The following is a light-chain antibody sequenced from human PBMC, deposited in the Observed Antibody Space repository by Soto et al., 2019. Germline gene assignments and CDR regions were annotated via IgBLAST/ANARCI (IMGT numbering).Light chain of an antibody. CDR2: DNN. CDR1: SSNIGNNY. CDR3: ATWDGSLPGEV. V-gene: IGLV1-51*01. Sequence: QSVLTQSPSVSAAPGQKVTISCSGSSSNIGNNYVSWYQQLPGTAPKLLIYDNNKRPSGIPDRFSGSKSGTSGTLDITGLQTGDEVDYYCATWDGSLPGEVFGGGTKRTVL. J-gene: IGLJ2*01.